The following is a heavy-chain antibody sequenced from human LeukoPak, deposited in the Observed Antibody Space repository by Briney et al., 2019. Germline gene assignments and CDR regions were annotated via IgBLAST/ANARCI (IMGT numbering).Heavy chain of an antibody. CDR2: IYTSGST. Sequence: SETLSLTCTVSGCSISSGSYYWSWIRQPAGKGLEWIGRIYTSGSTNYNPYLKSRVTIAVDTSKNQFSLKLSSVTAADTAVYYCARDGGDTYYYDSSGDAFDIWGQGTMVTVSS. CDR3: ARDGGDTYYYDSSGDAFDI. D-gene: IGHD3-22*01. CDR1: GCSISSGSYY. J-gene: IGHJ3*02. V-gene: IGHV4-61*02.